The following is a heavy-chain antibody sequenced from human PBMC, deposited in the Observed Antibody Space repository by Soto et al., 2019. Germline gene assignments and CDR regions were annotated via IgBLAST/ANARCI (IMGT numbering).Heavy chain of an antibody. D-gene: IGHD2-8*01. J-gene: IGHJ6*02. CDR2: INHSGST. CDR3: ATGYCTNGVCYTRTLSGMDV. Sequence: SETLSLSCAVYGGSFSGSYWSWIRQPPGKGLEWIGEINHSGSTNYNPSLKSRVTISVDTSKNQFSLKLSSVTAADTAAYYCATGYCTNGVCYTRTLSGMDVWGQGTTVTVSS. V-gene: IGHV4-34*01. CDR1: GGSFSGSY.